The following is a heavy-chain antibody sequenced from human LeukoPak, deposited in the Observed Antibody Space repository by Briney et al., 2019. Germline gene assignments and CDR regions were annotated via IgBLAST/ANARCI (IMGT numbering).Heavy chain of an antibody. V-gene: IGHV4-59*01. Sequence: SETLSLTCTVSGGSISSYYWSWIRRPPGKGLEWIGYIYCSGSTNYNPSLKSRVTISVDTSKNQFSLKLSSVTAADTAVYYCARATCSGGSCYYPYWGQGTPVTVSS. D-gene: IGHD2-15*01. CDR1: GGSISSYY. J-gene: IGHJ4*02. CDR2: IYCSGST. CDR3: ARATCSGGSCYYPY.